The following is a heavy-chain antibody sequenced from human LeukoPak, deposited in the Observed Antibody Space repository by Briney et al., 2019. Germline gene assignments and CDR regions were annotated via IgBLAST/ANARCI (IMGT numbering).Heavy chain of an antibody. CDR2: ISSSSSYI. D-gene: IGHD6-13*01. V-gene: IGHV3-21*01. CDR3: AGGSQQLVRGWFDP. J-gene: IGHJ5*02. Sequence: GGSLRLSCAASGFTFSSYSMNWVRQAPGKGLEWVSSISSSSSYIYYADSVKGRFTTSRDNAKNSLYLQMNSLRAEDTAVYYCAGGSQQLVRGWFDPWGQGTLVTVSS. CDR1: GFTFSSYS.